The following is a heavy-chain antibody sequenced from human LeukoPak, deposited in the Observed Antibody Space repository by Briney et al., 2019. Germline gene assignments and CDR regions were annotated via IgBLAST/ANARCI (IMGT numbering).Heavy chain of an antibody. CDR1: GGSISSSSYY. D-gene: IGHD3-22*01. V-gene: IGHV4-39*07. CDR3: ARDSNTMIVGQGWDRPYYFDY. Sequence: PSETLSLTCTVSGGSISSSSYYWGWIRQPPGKGLEWIGSIYYSGSTYYNPSLKSRVTISVDTSKNQFSLKLSSVTAADTAVYYCARDSNTMIVGQGWDRPYYFDYWGQGTLVTVSS. J-gene: IGHJ4*02. CDR2: IYYSGST.